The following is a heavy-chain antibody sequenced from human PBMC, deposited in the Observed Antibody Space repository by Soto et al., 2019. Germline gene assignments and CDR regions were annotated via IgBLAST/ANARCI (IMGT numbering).Heavy chain of an antibody. Sequence: SVKVSCKASGFTFTSSAVQWVRQARGQRLEWIGWIVVGSGNTNYAQKFQERVTITRDMSTSTAYMELSSLRSEDTAVYYCAADGSGYHAFDIWGQGTMVTVSS. J-gene: IGHJ3*02. CDR2: IVVGSGNT. CDR3: AADGSGYHAFDI. V-gene: IGHV1-58*01. D-gene: IGHD5-12*01. CDR1: GFTFTSSA.